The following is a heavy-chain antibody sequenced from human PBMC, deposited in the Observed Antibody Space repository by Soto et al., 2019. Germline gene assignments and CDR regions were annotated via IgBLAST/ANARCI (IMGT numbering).Heavy chain of an antibody. CDR2: ISYDGSNK. CDR1: GFTFSSYA. V-gene: IGHV3-30-3*01. D-gene: IGHD1-20*01. Sequence: GGSLRLSCAASGFTFSSYAMHWVRQAPGKGLEWVAVISYDGSNKYYADSVKGRFTISRDNSKNTLYLQMNSLRAEDTAVYYCAKEGYNWNDVNWLDPWGQGTLVTVSS. CDR3: AKEGYNWNDVNWLDP. J-gene: IGHJ5*02.